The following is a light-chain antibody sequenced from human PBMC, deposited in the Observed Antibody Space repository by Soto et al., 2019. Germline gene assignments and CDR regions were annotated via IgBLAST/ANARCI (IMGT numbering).Light chain of an antibody. J-gene: IGKJ1*01. Sequence: DVVITQSPLSLPVTPGEPAAISCSSNQILLHNNGYNYLDWYLQKPGQSPQLLIYMVSYRASGVPDRFSGSGSGTDFTLTISRVEAEDVGIYYCMQPLHTPPWTFGQGTKVDIK. CDR2: MVS. CDR3: MQPLHTPPWT. CDR1: QILLHNNGYNY. V-gene: IGKV2-28*01.